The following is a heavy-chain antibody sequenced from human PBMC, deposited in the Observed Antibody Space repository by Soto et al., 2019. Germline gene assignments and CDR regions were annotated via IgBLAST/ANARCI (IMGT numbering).Heavy chain of an antibody. Sequence: SQTLSLTCAIPGDSVSSNSAAWNWIRQSPSRGLEWLGRTYYRSKWYYGYAVSVKSRITIKPDTSKNQFSLQLNSVTPEDTAVYYCAGIHSSSSSDMGVWGQGTTVTVSS. CDR1: GDSVSSNSAA. CDR3: AGIHSSSSSDMGV. CDR2: TYYRSKWYY. J-gene: IGHJ6*02. V-gene: IGHV6-1*01. D-gene: IGHD6-6*01.